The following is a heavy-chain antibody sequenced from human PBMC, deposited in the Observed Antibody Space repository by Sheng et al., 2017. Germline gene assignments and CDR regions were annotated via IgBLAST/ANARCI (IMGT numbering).Heavy chain of an antibody. D-gene: IGHD1-1*01. CDR2: IYYSGST. CDR1: GGSISSSSYY. J-gene: IGHJ4*02. Sequence: QLQLQESGPGLVKPSETLSPTCTVSGGSISSSSYYWGWIRQPPGKGLEWIGSIYYSGSTYYNPSLKSRVTISVDTSKNQFSLKLSSVTAADTAVYYCARDHHNNGGGFDYWGQGTLVTVSS. CDR3: ARDHHNNGGGFDY. V-gene: IGHV4-39*07.